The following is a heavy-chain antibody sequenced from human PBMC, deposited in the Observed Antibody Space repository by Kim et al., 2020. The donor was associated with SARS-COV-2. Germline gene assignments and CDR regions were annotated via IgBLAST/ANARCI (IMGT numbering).Heavy chain of an antibody. Sequence: SLKSRVTISVDTSKNQFSLKLSSVTAADTAVYYCARKSEGSSGWYYYFDYWGQGTLVTVSS. V-gene: IGHV4-30-2*04. D-gene: IGHD6-19*01. J-gene: IGHJ4*02. CDR3: ARKSEGSSGWYYYFDY.